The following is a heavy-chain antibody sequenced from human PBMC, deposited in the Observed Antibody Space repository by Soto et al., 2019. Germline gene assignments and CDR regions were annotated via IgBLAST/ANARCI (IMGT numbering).Heavy chain of an antibody. CDR3: ARHVRPGFGELFPIYYYSGMDV. D-gene: IGHD3-10*01. CDR2: IDPSDSYT. J-gene: IGHJ6*02. CDR1: GYSFTSYW. Sequence: GESLKISWKGSGYSFTSYWISWVRQMPGKGLEWMGRIDPSDSYTNYSPSFQRHVTISAAKSIRPAYLQWSSLKASAPAMYYCARHVRPGFGELFPIYYYSGMDVWGHGTTVTVFS. V-gene: IGHV5-10-1*01.